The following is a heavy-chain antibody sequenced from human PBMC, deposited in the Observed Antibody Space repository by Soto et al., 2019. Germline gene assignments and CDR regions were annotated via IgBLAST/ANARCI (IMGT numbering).Heavy chain of an antibody. CDR2: IIPILDIA. V-gene: IGHV1-69*02. CDR3: ARNYYDSGGGFDY. Sequence: SVKVSCKASGGTFSSYTISWVRQAPGQGLEWMGRIIPILDIANYAQKFQGRFTISRDNSKNTLYLQMNSLRAEDTAVYYCARNYYDSGGGFDYWGQGTLVTVSS. CDR1: GGTFSSYT. J-gene: IGHJ4*02. D-gene: IGHD3-22*01.